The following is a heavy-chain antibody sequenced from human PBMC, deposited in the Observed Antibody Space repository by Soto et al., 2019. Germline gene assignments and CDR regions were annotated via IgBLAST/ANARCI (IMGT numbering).Heavy chain of an antibody. CDR3: EKAIDYYYDSSGLYYFDY. D-gene: IGHD3-22*01. V-gene: IGHV3-23*01. J-gene: IGHJ4*02. CDR2: IRGSGGRT. CDR1: GFTFSSHA. Sequence: EVQLLESGGGLVHPGGSLRLSCAASGFTFSSHAMSGVRQAPGKGLEWVSAIRGSGGRTYYAYSVKGRFTISRDNSRNTLYLQMNSLRAEDTAVSYCEKAIDYYYDSSGLYYFDYWGQGTLVTVSS.